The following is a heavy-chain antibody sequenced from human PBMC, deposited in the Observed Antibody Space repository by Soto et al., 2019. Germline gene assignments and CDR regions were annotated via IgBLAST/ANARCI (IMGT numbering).Heavy chain of an antibody. CDR3: ATEVFVVVTVAAAPIDAFDI. J-gene: IGHJ3*02. V-gene: IGHV1-24*01. Sequence: QVQLVQSGAEVKKPGASVKVSCKVSGYTLTELSMHWVRQAPGKGLEWMGGFDPEDGETIYAQKFQGRVTMTEDTSTDTAYMELSSLRSEDTAVYYCATEVFVVVTVAAAPIDAFDIWGQGTMVTVSS. D-gene: IGHD2-21*02. CDR2: FDPEDGET. CDR1: GYTLTELS.